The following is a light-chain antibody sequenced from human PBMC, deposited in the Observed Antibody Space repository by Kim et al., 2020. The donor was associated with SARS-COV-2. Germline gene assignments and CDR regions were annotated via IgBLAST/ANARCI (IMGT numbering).Light chain of an antibody. CDR2: AAS. J-gene: IGKJ2*01. V-gene: IGKV1-39*01. CDR1: QSISSY. Sequence: ASVGDIVTITCRARQSISSYLNWYQQKPGKAPKLLIYAASSLQSGVPSRFSGSGSGTDFTLTISSLQPEDFATYYCQQSYSTPPFFGQGTKLEI. CDR3: QQSYSTPPF.